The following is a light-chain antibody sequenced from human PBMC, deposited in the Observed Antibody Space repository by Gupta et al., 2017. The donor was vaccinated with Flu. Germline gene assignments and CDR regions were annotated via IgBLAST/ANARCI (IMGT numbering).Light chain of an antibody. CDR1: QSVSSSY. CDR3: QQYGSSPPWT. CDR2: GAS. Sequence: EIVLTQPPGTLSLSPGERATLSCRASQSVSSSYLAWYQQKPGQAPRLLIYGASSRATGIPDRFSGSGSGTDFTLTISRREPEDFAVYYCQQYGSSPPWTFGQGTKVEIK. V-gene: IGKV3-20*01. J-gene: IGKJ1*01.